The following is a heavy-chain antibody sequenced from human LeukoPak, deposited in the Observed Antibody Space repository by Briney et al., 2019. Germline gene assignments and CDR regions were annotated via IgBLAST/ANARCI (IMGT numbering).Heavy chain of an antibody. CDR3: AKVLGGSGREYYYYYGMDV. Sequence: GGSLRLSCAASGFTFSSYAMSWVRQAPGKGLEWVSAISGSGGSTYYADSVKGRLTISRDNSKNTLYLQMNSLRAEDTAVYYCAKVLGGSGREYYYYYGMDVWGQGTTVTVSS. CDR1: GFTFSSYA. V-gene: IGHV3-23*01. D-gene: IGHD3-10*01. J-gene: IGHJ6*02. CDR2: ISGSGGST.